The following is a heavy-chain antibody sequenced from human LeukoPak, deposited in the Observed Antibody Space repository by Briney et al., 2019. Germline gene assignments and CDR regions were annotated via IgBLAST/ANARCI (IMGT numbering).Heavy chain of an antibody. CDR1: GGSISSYY. CDR2: IYTSGST. Sequence: PSETLSLTCTVSGGSISSYYWSWIRQPAGKGLEWIGRIYTSGSTNYNPSLKSRVTMSVDTSKNQFSLKLSSVTAADTAVYYCARYFNIAAAGTDYFDYWGQGTLVTVSS. D-gene: IGHD6-13*01. J-gene: IGHJ4*02. V-gene: IGHV4-4*07. CDR3: ARYFNIAAAGTDYFDY.